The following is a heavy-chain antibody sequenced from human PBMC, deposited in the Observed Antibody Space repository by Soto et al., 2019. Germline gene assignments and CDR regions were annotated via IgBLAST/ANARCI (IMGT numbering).Heavy chain of an antibody. CDR2: INHSGST. D-gene: IGHD6-13*01. Sequence: SETLSLTCAVYGGSFSGYYWSWIRQPPGKGLEWIGEINHSGSTNYNPSLKSRVTVSVDTSKNQFSLKLSSVTAADTAVYYCARVPSSSRGWFDPWGQGTLVTVSS. V-gene: IGHV4-34*01. CDR1: GGSFSGYY. CDR3: ARVPSSSRGWFDP. J-gene: IGHJ5*02.